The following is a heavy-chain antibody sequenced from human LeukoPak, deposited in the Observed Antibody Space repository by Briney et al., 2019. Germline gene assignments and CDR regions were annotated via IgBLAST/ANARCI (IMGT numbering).Heavy chain of an antibody. CDR3: AADNYQAKDYYYGMDV. CDR1: GYTFTSYG. Sequence: ASVKVSCKASGYTFTSYGISWVRQAPGQGLEWMGWISAYNGNTNYAQKLQGRVTMTTDTSTSTAYMELSSLRSEDTAVYYCAADNYQAKDYYYGMDVWGQGTLVTVSS. J-gene: IGHJ6*02. V-gene: IGHV1-18*01. D-gene: IGHD3-10*01. CDR2: ISAYNGNT.